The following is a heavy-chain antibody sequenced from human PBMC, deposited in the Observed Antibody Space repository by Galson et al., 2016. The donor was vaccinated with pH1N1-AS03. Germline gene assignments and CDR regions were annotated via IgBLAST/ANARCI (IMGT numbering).Heavy chain of an antibody. V-gene: IGHV3-30*04. D-gene: IGHD3-10*01. CDR2: ISSDGSHQ. CDR3: ATSQFGSESYYNQAFDY. J-gene: IGHJ4*02. CDR1: GFTSTNYA. Sequence: SLRLSCAASGFTSTNYAMYWLRQAPGKGLEWLAVISSDGSHQYYADSVKGRFPISRDNSKNTLYLQLNSLRREDTAVYYCATSQFGSESYYNQAFDYWGRGALVTVSS.